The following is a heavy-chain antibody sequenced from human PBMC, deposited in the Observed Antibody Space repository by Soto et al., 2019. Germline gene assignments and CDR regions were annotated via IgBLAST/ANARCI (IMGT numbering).Heavy chain of an antibody. Sequence: QVQLVQSGAEVKKPGSSVKVSCKASGGIFSNFAFNWMRQAPGQGLEWMGGIIPTLGTPHYTQKFLGRVTITADESTWTVSMEMSSLTVEDTAVYYCARVGLGAYDYWGQGTLVIVSS. V-gene: IGHV1-69*01. CDR3: ARVGLGAYDY. CDR1: GGIFSNFA. J-gene: IGHJ4*02. CDR2: IIPTLGTP. D-gene: IGHD6-19*01.